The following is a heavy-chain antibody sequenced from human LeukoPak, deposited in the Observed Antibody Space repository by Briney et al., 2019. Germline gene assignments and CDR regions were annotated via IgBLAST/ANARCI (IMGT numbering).Heavy chain of an antibody. D-gene: IGHD4-23*01. Sequence: ASVKVSCKASGYTLTGYFMHWVRQAPGQGLEWVGWINPKNGDTNYAQNLQGRVTMTRDTSISTAYMELSRLRSDDTAVYYCGRSHGGNSFDYWGQGTLVTVSS. CDR3: GRSHGGNSFDY. V-gene: IGHV1-2*02. CDR2: INPKNGDT. CDR1: GYTLTGYF. J-gene: IGHJ4*02.